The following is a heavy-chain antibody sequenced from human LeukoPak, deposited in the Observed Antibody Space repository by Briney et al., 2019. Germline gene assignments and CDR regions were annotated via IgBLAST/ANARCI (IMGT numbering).Heavy chain of an antibody. D-gene: IGHD3-3*01. CDR1: GGSFSGYY. V-gene: IGHV4-34*01. CDR2: INHSGST. J-gene: IGHJ4*02. Sequence: KPSENLSLTCAVYGGSFSGYYWSWIRQPPGKGLEWIGEINHSGSTNYNPSLKSRVTISVDTSKNQFSLKLSSVTAADTAVYYCASGIVWSGYPFDYWGQGTLVTVSS. CDR3: ASGIVWSGYPFDY.